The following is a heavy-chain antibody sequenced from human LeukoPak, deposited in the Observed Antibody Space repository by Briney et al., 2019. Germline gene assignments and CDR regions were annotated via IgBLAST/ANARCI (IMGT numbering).Heavy chain of an antibody. CDR3: AKRGVVIRVILVGFHKEAYYFDS. J-gene: IGHJ4*02. D-gene: IGHD3-22*01. V-gene: IGHV3-23*01. CDR1: GITLSNYG. CDR2: ISDSGGRT. Sequence: GGSLRLSCAVSGITLSNYGMSWVRQAPGKGLEWVAGISDSGGRTNYADSVKGRFTISRDNPKNTLYLQMNSLRAEDTAMYFCAKRGVVIRVILVGFHKEAYYFDSWGQGALVTVSS.